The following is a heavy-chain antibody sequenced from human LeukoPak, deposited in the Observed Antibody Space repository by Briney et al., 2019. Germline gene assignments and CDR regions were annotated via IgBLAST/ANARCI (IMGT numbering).Heavy chain of an antibody. Sequence: PSETLSLTCTVSGGSISSSSYYWGWIRQPPGKGLERIGSIYYSGSTYYNPSLKSRVTISVDTSKNQFSLKLSSVTAADTAVYYCARGSRDKLELQFYYYYYMDVWGKGTTVTVSS. J-gene: IGHJ6*03. CDR3: ARGSRDKLELQFYYYYYMDV. D-gene: IGHD1-7*01. V-gene: IGHV4-39*01. CDR2: IYYSGST. CDR1: GGSISSSSYY.